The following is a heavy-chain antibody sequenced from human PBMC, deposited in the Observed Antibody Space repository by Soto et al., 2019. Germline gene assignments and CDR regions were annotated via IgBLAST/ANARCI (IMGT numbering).Heavy chain of an antibody. CDR1: GGSISSGDYY. V-gene: IGHV4-30-4*01. D-gene: IGHD6-19*01. CDR2: IYYSGST. CDR3: ASARYSSGFLLDWDYGMDV. J-gene: IGHJ6*02. Sequence: QVQLQESGPGLVKPSQTLSLTCTVSGGSISSGDYYCSWIRQPPGQVLEWIGYIYYSGSTYYNPSLKRRVTISVDTSKNQFSLKLSSVTAADTAVYYCASARYSSGFLLDWDYGMDVWGQGTTVTVSS.